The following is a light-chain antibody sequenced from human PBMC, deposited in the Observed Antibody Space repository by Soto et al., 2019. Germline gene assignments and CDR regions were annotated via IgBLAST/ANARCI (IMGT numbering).Light chain of an antibody. CDR2: GIS. Sequence: ESVLTQSPGTLSLSPGERATLSCRVSQSVSNSYFAWYQQKPGQAPRLLIYGISSRATGIPDRFSGSGSGTDFNLTITRLEPEDVVVYYCQQYSTLPHTFGQGTKLEVK. CDR1: QSVSNSY. V-gene: IGKV3-20*01. CDR3: QQYSTLPHT. J-gene: IGKJ2*01.